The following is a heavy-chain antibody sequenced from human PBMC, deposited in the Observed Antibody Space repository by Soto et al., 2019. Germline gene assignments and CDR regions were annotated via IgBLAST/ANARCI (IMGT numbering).Heavy chain of an antibody. D-gene: IGHD6-6*01. CDR1: GYTFTNYG. Sequence: ASVKVSCKASGYTFTNYGITSVRQAPAQGLEWMGWINPSGGSTSYAQKFQGRVTMTRDTSTSTVYMELSSLRSEDTAVYYCARELIGSSSDVDYWGQGTLVTGSS. V-gene: IGHV1-46*01. CDR2: INPSGGST. J-gene: IGHJ4*02. CDR3: ARELIGSSSDVDY.